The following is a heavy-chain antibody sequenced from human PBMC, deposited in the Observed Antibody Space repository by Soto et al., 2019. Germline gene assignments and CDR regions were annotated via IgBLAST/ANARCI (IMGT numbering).Heavy chain of an antibody. D-gene: IGHD3-10*01. CDR3: VSGSFPNWFDP. CDR2: IYWNDDK. Sequence: SGPTLVNPAQTLTLTCTFSGFSFSTSGVGVGWIRQPPGKALEWLALIYWNDDKRYSPSLRTRLTITKDTSKNQVVLTMTNMDPVDTATYYCVSGSFPNWFDPWGQGTLVTVSS. J-gene: IGHJ5*02. V-gene: IGHV2-5*01. CDR1: GFSFSTSGVG.